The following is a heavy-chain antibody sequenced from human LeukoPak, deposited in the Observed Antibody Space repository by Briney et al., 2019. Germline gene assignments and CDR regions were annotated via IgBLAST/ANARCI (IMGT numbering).Heavy chain of an antibody. J-gene: IGHJ6*02. CDR2: IYSGGST. Sequence: GGSLRLSCAASGFTVSSNHMSWVRQAPGKGLEWVSVIYSGGSTYYSDSVKGRFTISRDSSKNMLYLQMNSLRAEDTAVYYCAREGNTGSQEGMDVWGQGTTVTVSS. V-gene: IGHV3-53*01. CDR1: GFTVSSNH. CDR3: AREGNTGSQEGMDV. D-gene: IGHD1-26*01.